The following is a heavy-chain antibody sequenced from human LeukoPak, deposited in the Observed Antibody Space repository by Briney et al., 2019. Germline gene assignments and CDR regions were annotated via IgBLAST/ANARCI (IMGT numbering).Heavy chain of an antibody. Sequence: GGSLRLSCAASGFTFSSYEMNWVRQAPGKGLEWVSYISSSGSTIHYADSVKGRYTISKDNPKNSLYLQTNSLRAEDTAVYYCAREYTAMVAYWGQGTLVTVSS. CDR1: GFTFSSYE. V-gene: IGHV3-48*03. CDR2: ISSSGSTI. J-gene: IGHJ4*02. D-gene: IGHD5-18*01. CDR3: AREYTAMVAY.